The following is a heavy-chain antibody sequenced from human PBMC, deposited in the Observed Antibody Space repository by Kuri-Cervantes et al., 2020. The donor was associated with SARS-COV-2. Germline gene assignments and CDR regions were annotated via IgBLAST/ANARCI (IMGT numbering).Heavy chain of an antibody. V-gene: IGHV3-30-3*01. Sequence: GESLKISCAASGFTFSSYAMHWVRQAPGKGLEWVAVISYDGSNKYYAGSVKGRFTISRDNSKNTLYLQMNSLRAEDTAVYYCARDVWSGYYYGMDVWGQGTTVTVSS. CDR2: ISYDGSNK. CDR1: GFTFSSYA. D-gene: IGHD3-3*01. CDR3: ARDVWSGYYYGMDV. J-gene: IGHJ6*02.